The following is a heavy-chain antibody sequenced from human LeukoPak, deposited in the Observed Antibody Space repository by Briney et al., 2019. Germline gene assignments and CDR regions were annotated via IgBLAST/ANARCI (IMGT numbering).Heavy chain of an antibody. CDR2: ISSSGSTI. CDR1: GFTFNTYS. V-gene: IGHV3-48*04. D-gene: IGHD4-17*01. Sequence: GGSLRLSCAASGFTFNTYSMNWVRQAPGKGLEWVSYISSSGSTIYYADSVKGRFTISRDNAKNSLYLQMNSLRAEDTAVYYCARSRDYGDYEHWGQGTLVTVSS. J-gene: IGHJ1*01. CDR3: ARSRDYGDYEH.